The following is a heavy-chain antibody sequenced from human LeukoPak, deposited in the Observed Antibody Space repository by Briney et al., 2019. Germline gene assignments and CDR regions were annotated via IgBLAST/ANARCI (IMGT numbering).Heavy chain of an antibody. CDR1: GFTFSSYS. D-gene: IGHD3-22*01. Sequence: VGSLRLSCAASGFTFSSYSMNWVRQAPGKGLEWVSYISSSSSTIYYADSVKGRFTISRDNAKNSLYLQMNSLRAEDTAVYYCARAATTYYYDTSGYYWGQGTLVTVSS. CDR3: ARAATTYYYDTSGYY. V-gene: IGHV3-48*04. CDR2: ISSSSSTI. J-gene: IGHJ4*02.